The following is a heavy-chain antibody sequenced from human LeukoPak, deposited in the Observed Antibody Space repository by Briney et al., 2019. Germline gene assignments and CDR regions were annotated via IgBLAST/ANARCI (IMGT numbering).Heavy chain of an antibody. Sequence: GGSLRLSCATSGFSFTDYPMNWVRQAPGKGLEWISNIRTTAEGAKYAYYADSVKGRFTISRDNAKNSLYLQMNSLRAEDTAVYYCARDLSYRADYWGQGTLVTVSS. D-gene: IGHD5-12*01. CDR3: ARDLSYRADY. J-gene: IGHJ4*02. CDR1: GFSFTDYP. V-gene: IGHV3-11*05. CDR2: IRTTAEGAKYA.